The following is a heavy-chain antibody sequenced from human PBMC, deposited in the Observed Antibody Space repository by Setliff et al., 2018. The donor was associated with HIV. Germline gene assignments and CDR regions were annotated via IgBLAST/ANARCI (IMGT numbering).Heavy chain of an antibody. CDR2: MYNGGTT. J-gene: IGHJ4*02. CDR1: GGSMTNFY. Sequence: SETLSLTCVVSGGSMTNFYWSWIRQPPGKGLEWIGYMYNGGTTNYNPSLQSRVTMSVDVSKNQFSLNLTSVTAADTAVYYCARGGFKWSGSYADYWGQGTLVTVSS. CDR3: ARGGFKWSGSYADY. V-gene: IGHV4-59*12. D-gene: IGHD1-26*01.